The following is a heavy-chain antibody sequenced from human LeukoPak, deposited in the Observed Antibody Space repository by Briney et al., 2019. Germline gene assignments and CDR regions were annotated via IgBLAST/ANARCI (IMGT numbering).Heavy chain of an antibody. CDR2: ISYDSTKR. V-gene: IGHV3-30*04. CDR3: ARTYCSGGTCSGADH. D-gene: IGHD2-15*01. Sequence: PGGSLRLSCQASGFTFTDYALRWVRQAPGKGLEWAAVISYDSTKRYYAHSVKGRFTISRDNSRDTLFLQMDGLKAEDTAVYYCARTYCSGGTCSGADHWGQGTVVTVSS. CDR1: GFTFTDYA. J-gene: IGHJ5*02.